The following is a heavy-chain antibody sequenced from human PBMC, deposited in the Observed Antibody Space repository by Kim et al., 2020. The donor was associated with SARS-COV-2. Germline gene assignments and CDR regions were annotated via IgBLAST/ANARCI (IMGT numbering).Heavy chain of an antibody. CDR2: ISGSGGST. V-gene: IGHV3-23*01. CDR3: AKGLGLLLWFGESTPDY. J-gene: IGHJ4*02. Sequence: GGSLRLSCAASGFTFSSYAMSWVRQAPGKGLEWVSAISGSGGSTYYADSVKGRFTISRDNSKNTLYLQMNSLRAEDTAVYYCAKGLGLLLWFGESTPDYWGQGTLVTVSS. CDR1: GFTFSSYA. D-gene: IGHD3-10*01.